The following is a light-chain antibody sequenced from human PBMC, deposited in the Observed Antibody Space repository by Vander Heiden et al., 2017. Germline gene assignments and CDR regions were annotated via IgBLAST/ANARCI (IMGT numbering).Light chain of an antibody. CDR1: QSIYSNY. CDR3: QQYGNSPRT. V-gene: IGKV3-20*01. J-gene: IGKJ1*01. CDR2: GAT. Sequence: EVVLTPSPGTLSLSPGERATLSCRASQSIYSNYLAWYQQKPGRAPRLLISGATSRATGIPDRFSGSGSGTDFTLTISRLEPEDFAVYYCQQYGNSPRTFGQGTKVEIK.